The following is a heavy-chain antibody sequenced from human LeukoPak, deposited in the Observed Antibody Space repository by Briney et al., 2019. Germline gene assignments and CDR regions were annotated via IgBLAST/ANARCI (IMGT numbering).Heavy chain of an antibody. Sequence: GGSLRLSCAASGFTLNSYTMNWVRQAPGKGLEWVSYITSSGATIYYADSVKGRFTISRDNAKNSLYLQMNSPRAEDTAVYYCARVGTSSKYYYYMDVWGKGTTVTVSS. V-gene: IGHV3-48*04. J-gene: IGHJ6*03. CDR3: ARVGTSSKYYYYMDV. D-gene: IGHD1-1*01. CDR2: ITSSGATI. CDR1: GFTLNSYT.